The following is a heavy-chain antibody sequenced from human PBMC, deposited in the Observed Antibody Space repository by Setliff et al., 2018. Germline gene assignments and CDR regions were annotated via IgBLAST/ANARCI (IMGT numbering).Heavy chain of an antibody. Sequence: PSETLSLTCTVSGGSISSYYWSWIRQPPGKGLEWIGYIYYSGSTNYNPSLKSRVTISVDTSKNQFSLKLSSVTAADTAVYYCARAAQGLPYVGGRYFDYWGQGTLVTVSS. CDR1: GGSISSYY. CDR3: ARAAQGLPYVGGRYFDY. CDR2: IYYSGST. V-gene: IGHV4-59*01. J-gene: IGHJ4*02. D-gene: IGHD1-26*01.